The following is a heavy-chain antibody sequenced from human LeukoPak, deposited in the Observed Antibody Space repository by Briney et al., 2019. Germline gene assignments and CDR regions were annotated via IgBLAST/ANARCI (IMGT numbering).Heavy chain of an antibody. V-gene: IGHV4-59*12. D-gene: IGHD6-19*01. CDR2: VSYSGGT. CDR1: GGSMRNYY. J-gene: IGHJ4*02. Sequence: SGTLSLTCTVSGGSMRNYYWSWIRQPPGKGLEWIGYVSYSGGTNYNPSLKSRVTISIHTSKNQFSLELSSVNAADTGVYYCVRENSGWLYFDYWGQGALVTASS. CDR3: VRENSGWLYFDY.